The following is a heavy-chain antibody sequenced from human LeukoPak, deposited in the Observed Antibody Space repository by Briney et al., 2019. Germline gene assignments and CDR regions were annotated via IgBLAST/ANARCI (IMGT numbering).Heavy chain of an antibody. CDR1: GFTFSSYS. CDR2: ISGSGGST. V-gene: IGHV3-23*01. Sequence: GGSLRLSCAASGFTFSSYSMNWVRQAPGKGLEWVSAISGSGGSTYYADSVKGRFTISRDNSKNTLYLQMNSLRAEDTAVYYCAKVGHQYYYDSSGYYGGSGPGDYWGQGTLVTVSS. CDR3: AKVGHQYYYDSSGYYGGSGPGDY. J-gene: IGHJ4*02. D-gene: IGHD3-22*01.